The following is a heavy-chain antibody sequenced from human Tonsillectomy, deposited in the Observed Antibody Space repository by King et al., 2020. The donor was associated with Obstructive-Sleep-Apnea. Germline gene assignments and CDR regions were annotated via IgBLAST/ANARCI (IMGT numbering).Heavy chain of an antibody. CDR1: GYTFTSDD. V-gene: IGHV1-8*01. D-gene: IGHD3-10*01. J-gene: IGHJ5*02. CDR3: ARGDSLVRGVYGS. CDR2: MNPNSGNT. Sequence: VQLVQSGAEVKKPGASVKVSCKASGYTFTSDDINWVRQATGQGLEWMGWMNPNSGNTGYAQKFQGRVTMTSNTSISKAYMELSSLKSEDTAVYYCARGDSLVRGVYGSWGQGTLVAVSS.